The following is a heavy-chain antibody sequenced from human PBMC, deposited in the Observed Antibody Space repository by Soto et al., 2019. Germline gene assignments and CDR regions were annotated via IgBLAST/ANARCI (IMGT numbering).Heavy chain of an antibody. CDR2: ISAYNGNT. Sequence: QVQLVQSGAEVKKPGASVKVSCKASGYTFTSYGISWVRQAPGQGLEWMGWISAYNGNTNYAQKLQGRDTMTTDTSTSTAYMELRSLRSDDTAVYYCASATYYYGSGSVYYYGMDVWGQGTTVTVSS. V-gene: IGHV1-18*01. D-gene: IGHD3-10*01. CDR3: ASATYYYGSGSVYYYGMDV. CDR1: GYTFTSYG. J-gene: IGHJ6*02.